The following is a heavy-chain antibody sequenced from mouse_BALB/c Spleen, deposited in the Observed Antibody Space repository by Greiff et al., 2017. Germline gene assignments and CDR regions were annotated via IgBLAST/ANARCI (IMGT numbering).Heavy chain of an antibody. D-gene: IGHD1-1*01. CDR1: GFTFSNYW. Sequence: EVKLEESGGGLVQPGGSMKLSCVASGFTFSNYWMNWVRQSPEKGLEWVAEIRLKSNNYATHYAESVKGRFTISRDDSKSSVYLQMNNLRAEDTGIYYCTRGSSYYYAMDYWGQGTSVTVSS. CDR3: TRGSSYYYAMDY. V-gene: IGHV6-6*02. CDR2: IRLKSNNYAT. J-gene: IGHJ4*01.